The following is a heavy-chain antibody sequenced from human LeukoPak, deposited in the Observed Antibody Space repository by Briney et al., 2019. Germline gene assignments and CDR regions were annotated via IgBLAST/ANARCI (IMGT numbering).Heavy chain of an antibody. Sequence: ASVKVSCKASGGTFSSYAISWVRQAPGQGLEWMGGIIPIFGTANYAQKFQGRVTITTDESTSTAYMELSSLRSEDTAVYYCATSTVVTPAHFDYWGQGTLVTVSS. D-gene: IGHD4-23*01. J-gene: IGHJ4*02. CDR2: IIPIFGTA. V-gene: IGHV1-69*05. CDR1: GGTFSSYA. CDR3: ATSTVVTPAHFDY.